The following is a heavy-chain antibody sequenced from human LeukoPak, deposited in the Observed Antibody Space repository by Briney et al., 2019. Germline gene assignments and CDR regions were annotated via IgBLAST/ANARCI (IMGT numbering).Heavy chain of an antibody. J-gene: IGHJ5*02. V-gene: IGHV3-7*01. CDR3: ARDVLSSYYGSGRPRRWFDP. CDR2: IKQDGSEK. CDR1: GFTFSNYW. Sequence: GGSLRLSCAASGFTFSNYWMIWVRQAPGKGLEWVANIKQDGSEKDYVDSVKGRFTISRDNAKNSLYLQMNSLRAEDTAVYYCARDVLSSYYGSGRPRRWFDPWGQGALVTVSS. D-gene: IGHD3-10*01.